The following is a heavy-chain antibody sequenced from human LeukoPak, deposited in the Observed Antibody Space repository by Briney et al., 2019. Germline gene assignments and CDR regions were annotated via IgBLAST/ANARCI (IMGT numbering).Heavy chain of an antibody. CDR2: ISSSSSYI. CDR1: GFTFSSYS. V-gene: IGHV3-21*01. D-gene: IGHD5-24*01. CDR3: AREGQRWLQLVDY. Sequence: GGSLRLSCGASGFTFSSYSINWVRQAPGKGLEWLSSISSSSSYIYYADSVKGRFSISRDNAKNSLYLQMNSLRAEDTAVYYCAREGQRWLQLVDYWGQGTLATVSS. J-gene: IGHJ4*02.